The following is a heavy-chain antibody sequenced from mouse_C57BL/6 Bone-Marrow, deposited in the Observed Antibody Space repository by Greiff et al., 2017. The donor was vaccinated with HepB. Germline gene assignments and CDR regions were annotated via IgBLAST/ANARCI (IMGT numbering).Heavy chain of an antibody. Sequence: EVMLVESGGGLVQPGGSLKLSCAASGFTFSDYYMYWVRQTPEKRLEWVAYISNGGGSTYYPDTVKGRFTISRDNAKNTLYLQMSRLKSEDTAMYYCASTVVATEAMDYWGQGTSVTVSS. CDR2: ISNGGGST. CDR1: GFTFSDYY. J-gene: IGHJ4*01. D-gene: IGHD1-1*01. V-gene: IGHV5-12*01. CDR3: ASTVVATEAMDY.